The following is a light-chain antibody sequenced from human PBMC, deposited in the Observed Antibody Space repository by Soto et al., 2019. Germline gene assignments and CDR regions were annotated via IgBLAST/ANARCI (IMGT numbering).Light chain of an antibody. CDR1: QSVSSIY. CDR2: AAS. V-gene: IGKV3-20*01. CDR3: QQYNTYWT. Sequence: EIVLTQSPGTLSLSPGERATLSCSASQSVSSIYLAWYQQKPGKAPKRLIYAASSLQSGVPSRFSGSGSGTEFTLTISSLQPEDFATYYCQQYNTYWTFGQGTKVDIK. J-gene: IGKJ1*01.